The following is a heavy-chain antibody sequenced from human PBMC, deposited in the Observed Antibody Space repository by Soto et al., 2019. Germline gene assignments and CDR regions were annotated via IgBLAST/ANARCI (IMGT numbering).Heavy chain of an antibody. CDR3: AKDSSREDYVWGSYRPTPLDS. Sequence: GGSLRLSCAASGFTFSSYAMSWVRQAPGKGLEWVSAISGSGGSTYYADSVKGRFTISRDNSKNTLYLQMNSLRAEDTAVYYCAKDSSREDYVWGSYRPTPLDSWGQGTLVTVSS. V-gene: IGHV3-23*01. J-gene: IGHJ5*02. CDR2: ISGSGGST. CDR1: GFTFSSYA. D-gene: IGHD3-16*02.